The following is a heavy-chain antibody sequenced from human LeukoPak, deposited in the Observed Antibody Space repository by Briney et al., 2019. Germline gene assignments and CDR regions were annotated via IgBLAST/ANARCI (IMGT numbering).Heavy chain of an antibody. D-gene: IGHD2-15*01. CDR1: GFTFSSYA. V-gene: IGHV3-23*01. Sequence: PGGSLRLSCAASGFTFSSYAMSWVRQAPGKGLEWVSAISGSGGSTYYADSVKGRFTISRDNSENTLYLQMNSLRAGDTAVYYCAKDGRVVAAIQFDYWGQGTLVTVSS. CDR3: AKDGRVVAAIQFDY. CDR2: ISGSGGST. J-gene: IGHJ4*02.